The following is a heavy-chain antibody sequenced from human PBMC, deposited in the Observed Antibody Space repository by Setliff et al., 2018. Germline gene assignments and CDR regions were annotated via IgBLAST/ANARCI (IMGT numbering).Heavy chain of an antibody. CDR2: VYYSGYT. V-gene: IGHV4-39*07. J-gene: IGHJ1*01. CDR1: GVSFSSTTFY. D-gene: IGHD3-10*01. CDR3: ARVDFTMIQGVLGL. Sequence: SETLSLTCNVSGVSFSSTTFYWAWIRQPPGKGMEWIGSVYYSGYTYYNPSLQSRVTISVDMSKNQFSLKLTSVTAADTAVYYCARVDFTMIQGVLGLWGQGTLVTVSS.